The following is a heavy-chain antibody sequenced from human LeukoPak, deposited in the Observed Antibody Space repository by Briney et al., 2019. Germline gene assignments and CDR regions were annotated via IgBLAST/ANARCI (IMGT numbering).Heavy chain of an antibody. CDR3: ARSLKCVLVRRIAVAGTFDY. V-gene: IGHV1-2*02. CDR1: GYTFTGYY. CDR2: INPNSGGT. D-gene: IGHD6-13*01. Sequence: ASVTVSCKASGYTFTGYYMHWVRQAPGQGLEWMGWINPNSGGTNYAQKFQGRVTITRDTSISTAYMELSRLRSDDTAVYYWARSLKCVLVRRIAVAGTFDYWGQGTLVTVSS. J-gene: IGHJ4*02.